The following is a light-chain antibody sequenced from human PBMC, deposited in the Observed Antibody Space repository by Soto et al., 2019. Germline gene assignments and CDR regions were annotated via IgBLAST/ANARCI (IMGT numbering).Light chain of an antibody. CDR2: DAS. Sequence: IVLTQSPATLSLSPGERATLSCRASQSVSSYLAWYQQKPGQAPRLLIYDASNRATGIPARFSGSGSGTDFTLTISSLEPEDLAVYYCQQRSTWPRTFGQGTKLEIK. CDR1: QSVSSY. V-gene: IGKV3-11*01. CDR3: QQRSTWPRT. J-gene: IGKJ2*01.